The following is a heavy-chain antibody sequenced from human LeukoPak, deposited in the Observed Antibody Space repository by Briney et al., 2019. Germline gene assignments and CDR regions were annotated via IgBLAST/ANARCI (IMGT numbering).Heavy chain of an antibody. J-gene: IGHJ3*02. V-gene: IGHV3-7*01. CDR2: VKQDGSEK. CDR1: GFTFSSYA. Sequence: GGSLRLSCAASGFTFSSYAMSWVRQAPGKGLEWVANVKQDGSEKYYVDSVKGRFTTSRDNAKNSLYLQMDSLRAEDTAVYYCARGRLWAFDIWGRGTMVTVSS. CDR3: ARGRLWAFDI. D-gene: IGHD3-10*01.